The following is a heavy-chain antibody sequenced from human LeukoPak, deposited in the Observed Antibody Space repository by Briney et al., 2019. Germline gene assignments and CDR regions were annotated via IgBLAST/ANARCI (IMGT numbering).Heavy chain of an antibody. D-gene: IGHD3-22*01. V-gene: IGHV3-23*01. CDR1: GFTISSDA. CDR3: AKDSIVVITTQDWFDP. CDR2: ISGSGGST. J-gene: IGHJ5*02. Sequence: GGSLRLSCAASGFTISSDAMSWVRQAPGKGLEWVSAISGSGGSTYYADSVKGRFTISRDNSKNTLYLQMNSLRAEDTAVYYCAKDSIVVITTQDWFDPWGQGTLVTVSS.